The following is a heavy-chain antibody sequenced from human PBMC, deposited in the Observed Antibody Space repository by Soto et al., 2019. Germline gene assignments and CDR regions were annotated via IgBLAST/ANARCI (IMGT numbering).Heavy chain of an antibody. Sequence: ASVKVSCKASGYTFTIYGISWVRQAPGQGLEWMGWISAYNGNTNYAQKLQGRVTMTTDTSTSTAYMELRSLRSDDTAVYYCARVTYYDSSGYPRWTLDFHDAFDIWGQGTMVTVSS. CDR1: GYTFTIYG. CDR2: ISAYNGNT. V-gene: IGHV1-18*01. D-gene: IGHD3-22*01. CDR3: ARVTYYDSSGYPRWTLDFHDAFDI. J-gene: IGHJ3*02.